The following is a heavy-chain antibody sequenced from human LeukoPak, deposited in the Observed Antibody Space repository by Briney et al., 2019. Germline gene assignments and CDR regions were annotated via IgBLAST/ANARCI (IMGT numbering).Heavy chain of an antibody. CDR2: INPNSGGT. CDR3: ARDWGSAAATAEYFQH. J-gene: IGHJ1*01. D-gene: IGHD6-13*01. V-gene: IGHV1-2*02. Sequence: ASVKVSCKASGYTFTGYYMHWVRQAPGQGLEWMGWINPNSGGTNYAQKFQGRVTMTRDTSISTAYMELSRLRSDDTAVYYCARDWGSAAATAEYFQHWGQGTLVTVSS. CDR1: GYTFTGYY.